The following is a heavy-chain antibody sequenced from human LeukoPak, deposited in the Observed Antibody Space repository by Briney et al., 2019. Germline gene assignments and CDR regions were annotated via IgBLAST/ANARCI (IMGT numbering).Heavy chain of an antibody. CDR2: LYRGGST. D-gene: IGHD5-24*01. Sequence: PSETLSLTCTVSDGSISSSSYYWGWIRQPPGKGLEWIGSLYRGGSTYDNPSLKSRVTISVDTSKNQFSLKLSSVTAADTAVYYCARLHTDGYNLSYFDYWGQGTLVTVSP. CDR3: ARLHTDGYNLSYFDY. J-gene: IGHJ4*02. V-gene: IGHV4-39*01. CDR1: DGSISSSSYY.